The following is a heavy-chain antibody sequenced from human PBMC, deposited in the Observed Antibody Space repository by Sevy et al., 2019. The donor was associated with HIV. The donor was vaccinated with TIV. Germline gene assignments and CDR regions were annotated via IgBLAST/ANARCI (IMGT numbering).Heavy chain of an antibody. CDR1: GFTFNIYS. CDR3: AREGCTKPHDY. D-gene: IGHD2-8*01. CDR2: LSFGCGKI. J-gene: IGHJ4*02. V-gene: IGHV3-23*01. Sequence: GGSLRLSCAASGFTFNIYSMSWARQTPGKGLEWVATLSFGCGKINHADSVKGRFTMSRDDSKNAVYLPMNNLRVEDTAIYYCAREGCTKPHDYWGQGTLVTVSS.